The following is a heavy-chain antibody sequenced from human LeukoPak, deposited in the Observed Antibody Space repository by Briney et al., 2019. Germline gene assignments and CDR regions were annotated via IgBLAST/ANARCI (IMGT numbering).Heavy chain of an antibody. CDR1: GGSISSNY. D-gene: IGHD5-24*01. V-gene: IGHV4-59*01. CDR2: IFYTGST. J-gene: IGHJ4*02. Sequence: SETLSLTCTVSGGSISSNYWSWIRQPPGKGLEWIGYIFYTGSTNYNPSLKSRVTISVDTSKNQFSLRLSSVAAADTAVYYCARAGIMATTPFGYWGQGTLVSVSS. CDR3: ARAGIMATTPFGY.